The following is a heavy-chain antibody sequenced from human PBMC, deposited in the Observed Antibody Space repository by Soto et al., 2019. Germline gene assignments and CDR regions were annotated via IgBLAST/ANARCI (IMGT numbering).Heavy chain of an antibody. V-gene: IGHV1-18*01. Sequence: QAQLVQSGAEVKKPGASVKVSCKASGYTFTSYGISWVRQAPGQGLEWMGWISAYNGNTNYAQKLQGRVSMTTDSSSSTAYMELRSLRSDDTAIYYCARAATVLLTNWFDPWGQGTLVTVSS. J-gene: IGHJ5*02. D-gene: IGHD2-15*01. CDR3: ARAATVLLTNWFDP. CDR2: ISAYNGNT. CDR1: GYTFTSYG.